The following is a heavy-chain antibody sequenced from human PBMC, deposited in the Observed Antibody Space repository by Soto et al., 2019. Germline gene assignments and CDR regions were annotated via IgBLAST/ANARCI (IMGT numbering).Heavy chain of an antibody. CDR3: ARDPVVGSSSWYGGHDAFDI. CDR2: ISSSSSYI. Sequence: GGSLRLSCAASGFTFSSYSMNWVRQAPGKGLEWVSSISSSSSYIYYADSVKGRFTISRDNAKNSLYLQMNSLRAEDTAVYYCARDPVVGSSSWYGGHDAFDIWGQGTMVTVSS. V-gene: IGHV3-21*01. J-gene: IGHJ3*02. CDR1: GFTFSSYS. D-gene: IGHD6-13*01.